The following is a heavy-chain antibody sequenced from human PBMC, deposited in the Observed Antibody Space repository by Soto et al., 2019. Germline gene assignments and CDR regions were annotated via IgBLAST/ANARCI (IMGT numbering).Heavy chain of an antibody. D-gene: IGHD3-10*01. V-gene: IGHV1-3*01. CDR3: ARAPRNYYGSGTYYSY. Sequence: GASVKVSCKASGYTFTSYAMHWVRQAPGQRLEWMGWSNAGNGNTKYSQKFQGRVTITRDTSASTAYMELSSLRSEDTAVYYCARAPRNYYGSGTYYSYWGQGTLLTVSS. CDR1: GYTFTSYA. J-gene: IGHJ4*02. CDR2: SNAGNGNT.